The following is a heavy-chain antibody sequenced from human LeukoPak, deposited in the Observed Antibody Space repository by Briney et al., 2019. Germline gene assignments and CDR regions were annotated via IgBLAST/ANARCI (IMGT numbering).Heavy chain of an antibody. CDR3: ARDSFMVPDS. V-gene: IGHV1-2*02. D-gene: IGHD4/OR15-4a*01. CDR1: GYTFTVCN. J-gene: IGHJ4*02. Sequence: ASVTVSCKASGYTFTVCNMHWVRQAPGQGLEWMGWINPNSGTTNYAQKFQGRVAMTRDTSISTAYMELISLRSDDTAVYYCARDSFMVPDSWGQGTLVTVSS. CDR2: INPNSGTT.